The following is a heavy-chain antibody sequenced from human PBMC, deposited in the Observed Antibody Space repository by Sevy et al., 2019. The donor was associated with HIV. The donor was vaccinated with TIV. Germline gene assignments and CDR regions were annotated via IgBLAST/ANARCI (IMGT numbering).Heavy chain of an antibody. D-gene: IGHD5-18*01. CDR1: GFTFSNYW. Sequence: GGSLRLSCATSGFTFSNYWMHWVRLLPGKGLEWVSRITRDGSSTSYAESVKGRFTISRDNAKNTLHLEIISLRAEDSALYYCVRDNLGYTYGYASVWGQGSLVTVSS. J-gene: IGHJ4*02. V-gene: IGHV3-74*01. CDR2: ITRDGSST. CDR3: VRDNLGYTYGYASV.